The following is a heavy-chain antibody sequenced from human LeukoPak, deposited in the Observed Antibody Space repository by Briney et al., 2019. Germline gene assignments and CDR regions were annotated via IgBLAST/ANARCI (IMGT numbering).Heavy chain of an antibody. CDR3: ARDLECKSSGWYSNYYYGMDV. Sequence: PGGSLRLSCAASGFTVSSNYMSWVRQAPGKGVEWVSVIYSGGSTYYADSVKGRFTISRDNSKNTLYLQMNSLRAEDTAVYYCARDLECKSSGWYSNYYYGMDVWGQGTTVTVSS. CDR2: IYSGGST. V-gene: IGHV3-66*01. CDR1: GFTVSSNY. D-gene: IGHD6-19*01. J-gene: IGHJ6*02.